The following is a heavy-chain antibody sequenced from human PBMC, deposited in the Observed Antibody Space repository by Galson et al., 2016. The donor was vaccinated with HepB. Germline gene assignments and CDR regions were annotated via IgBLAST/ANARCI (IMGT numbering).Heavy chain of an antibody. CDR2: IKQDGTEK. J-gene: IGHJ5*02. D-gene: IGHD3-10*01. V-gene: IGHV3-7*03. CDR1: GFIFSDSY. Sequence: SLRLSCAASGFIFSDSYMTWVRQAPGKGLEWVANIKQDGTEKYYVDSVKGRFAISRDNAKNSLFLQMNSLRAEDTAVYFCAREVLLWFGELLYNWFDPWGQGTLVTVSS. CDR3: AREVLLWFGELLYNWFDP.